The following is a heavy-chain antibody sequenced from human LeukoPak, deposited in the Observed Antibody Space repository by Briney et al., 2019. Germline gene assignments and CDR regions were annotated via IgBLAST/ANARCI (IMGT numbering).Heavy chain of an antibody. Sequence: GGPPSPSCAASGFTFSTYNMNWGRQATGKGLEWVSSIRSSSNYIYYADSVKGRFTISRDNAKNSLYLQMNSLRVEDTDVYYCARDVGASAPDAFDIWGQGTMVTVSS. J-gene: IGHJ3*02. D-gene: IGHD1-26*01. CDR2: IRSSSNYI. CDR1: GFTFSTYN. CDR3: ARDVGASAPDAFDI. V-gene: IGHV3-21*01.